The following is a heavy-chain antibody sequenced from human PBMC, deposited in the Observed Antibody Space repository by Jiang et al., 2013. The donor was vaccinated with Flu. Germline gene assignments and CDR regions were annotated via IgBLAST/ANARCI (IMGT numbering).Heavy chain of an antibody. V-gene: IGHV3-7*01. D-gene: IGHD3-9*01. CDR3: ARDLFDWLPTTEDYFDY. J-gene: IGHJ4*02. CDR2: IKQDGSEK. Sequence: PGKGLEWVANIKQDGSEKYYVDSVKGRFTISRDNAKNSLYLQMNSLRAEDTAVYYCARDLFDWLPTTEDYFDYWGQGTLVTVSS.